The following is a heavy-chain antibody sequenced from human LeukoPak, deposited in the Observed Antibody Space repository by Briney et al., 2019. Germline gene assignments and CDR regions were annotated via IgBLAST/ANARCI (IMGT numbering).Heavy chain of an antibody. J-gene: IGHJ4*02. CDR2: IRNDERNK. D-gene: IGHD6-13*01. CDR3: VKDRAALDS. CDR1: GFTFSSYG. V-gene: IGHV3-30*02. Sequence: PGGSLRLSCAASGFTFSSYGMHWVRQAPGKGLEWVAFIRNDERNKYYADSVKGRFTISRDTSKNTLYLQMNSLRGEDTAVYYCVKDRAALDSWGQGTLVTVPS.